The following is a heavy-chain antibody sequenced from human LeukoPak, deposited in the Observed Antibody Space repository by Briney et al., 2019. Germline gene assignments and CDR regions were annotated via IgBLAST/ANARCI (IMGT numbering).Heavy chain of an antibody. D-gene: IGHD2-2*02. J-gene: IGHJ6*02. CDR1: GGSVSSGSYY. V-gene: IGHV4-61*01. CDR3: ARHNLGCTSTGCYNYAMDV. Sequence: PSETLSLTCTVSGGSVSSGSYYWSWIRQPPGKGLEWIGYIYYTGTANYNPSLKGRLTISVDTSKSQFSLKLSSVTAADTAVYYCARHNLGCTSTGCYNYAMDVWGQGTTVTVSS. CDR2: IYYTGTA.